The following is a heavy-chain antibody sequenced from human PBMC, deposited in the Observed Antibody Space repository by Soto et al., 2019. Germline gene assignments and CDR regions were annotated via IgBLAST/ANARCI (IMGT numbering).Heavy chain of an antibody. Sequence: RPSCAAPGFTFSSYSMNWGRQAPGKGLEWVSYISSSSSTIYYADSVKGRFTISRDNAKNSLYLQMNSLRAEDTAVYYCARDCSGGSCYDGLDYWGQGTLVTVSS. CDR1: GFTFSSYS. CDR2: ISSSSSTI. CDR3: ARDCSGGSCYDGLDY. D-gene: IGHD2-15*01. J-gene: IGHJ4*02. V-gene: IGHV3-48*01.